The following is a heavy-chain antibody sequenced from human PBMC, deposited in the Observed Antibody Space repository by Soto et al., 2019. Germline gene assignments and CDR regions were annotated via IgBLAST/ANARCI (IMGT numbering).Heavy chain of an antibody. D-gene: IGHD3-22*01. J-gene: IGHJ4*02. CDR2: ISYDGSNK. CDR1: GFTFSSYA. CDR3: ASYGDYYDSSGYTFDY. Sequence: QVQLVESGGGVVQPVRSLRLSCAASGFTFSSYAMHWVRQAPGKGLEWVAVISYDGSNKYYADSVKGRFTISRDNSKNTLYLQMNSLRAEDTAVYYCASYGDYYDSSGYTFDYWGQGTLVTVSS. V-gene: IGHV3-30-3*01.